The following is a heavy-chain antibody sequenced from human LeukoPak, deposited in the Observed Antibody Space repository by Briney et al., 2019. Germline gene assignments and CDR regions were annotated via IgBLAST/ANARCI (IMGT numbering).Heavy chain of an antibody. CDR2: ISTETQSP. CDR1: GYTSPFYG. D-gene: IGHD2-8*01. J-gene: IGHJ5*02. Sequence: ASVMVSCKVSGYTSPFYGITWVRQAPGQGLERMGWISTETQSPNYAQKLQDRLTKTTDIATSTAYMELTSLRHDDAAIYYCARGGPNIVLMVYATHNWFDPWGQGTLVTVSS. V-gene: IGHV1-18*01. CDR3: ARGGPNIVLMVYATHNWFDP.